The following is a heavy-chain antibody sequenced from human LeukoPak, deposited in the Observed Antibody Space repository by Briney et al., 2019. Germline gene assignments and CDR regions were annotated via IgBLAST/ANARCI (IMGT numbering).Heavy chain of an antibody. J-gene: IGHJ4*02. CDR1: GFTFGSHA. D-gene: IGHD5-18*01. V-gene: IGHV3-23*01. Sequence: GSLRLSCEASGFTFGSHAMYWVRQAPGKGLEWVAGIFGSGGSPHYADPVKGRFTISRDNSRNTVCLQINSLRAEDTAVYYCGKTTVGYSSGQKPAWPVDYWGQGTLVTVSS. CDR2: IFGSGGSP. CDR3: GKTTVGYSSGQKPAWPVDY.